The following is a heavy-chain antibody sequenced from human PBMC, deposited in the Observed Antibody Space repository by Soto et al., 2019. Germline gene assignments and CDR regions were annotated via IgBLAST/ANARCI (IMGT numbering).Heavy chain of an antibody. Sequence: GGSLRLSCAASGFTFSNYSMNWVRQAPGKGLEWVSSISSSSSYIYYADSVKGRFTISRDNAKNSLYLQMNSLRAEDTAVYYCASGGSSGPHNYGMDVWGQGTTVTVSS. CDR1: GFTFSNYS. D-gene: IGHD6-19*01. CDR2: ISSSSSYI. J-gene: IGHJ6*02. CDR3: ASGGSSGPHNYGMDV. V-gene: IGHV3-21*01.